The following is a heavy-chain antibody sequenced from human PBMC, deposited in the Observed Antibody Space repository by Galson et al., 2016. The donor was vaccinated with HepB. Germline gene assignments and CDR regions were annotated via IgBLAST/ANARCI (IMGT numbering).Heavy chain of an antibody. J-gene: IGHJ4*02. D-gene: IGHD2/OR15-2a*01. CDR3: ARAAGNYYFEQYYFDS. CDR1: GDSVSSNTVV. V-gene: IGHV6-1*01. Sequence: CAISGDSVSSNTVVWNWIRQTSSRGLEWLGRTYFRSRWYHDYAVSVRSRLTINADTSANQFSLELKSVTPEDTAVYYCARAAGNYYFEQYYFDSWGLGALVTVSS. CDR2: TYFRSRWYH.